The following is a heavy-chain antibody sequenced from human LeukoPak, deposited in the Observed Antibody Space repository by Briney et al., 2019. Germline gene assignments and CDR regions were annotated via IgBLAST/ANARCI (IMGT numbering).Heavy chain of an antibody. J-gene: IGHJ4*02. D-gene: IGHD3-10*01. V-gene: IGHV3-7*01. Sequence: QPGGSLRLSCAASGFSFSNYWMSWVRQAPGKGPEWVANINQDGSQKYYVDSVKGRFTILRDNSKNSLYLQMNSLRAEDTAVYYCARDVSGALDYWGQGTLVTVSS. CDR2: INQDGSQK. CDR1: GFSFSNYW. CDR3: ARDVSGALDY.